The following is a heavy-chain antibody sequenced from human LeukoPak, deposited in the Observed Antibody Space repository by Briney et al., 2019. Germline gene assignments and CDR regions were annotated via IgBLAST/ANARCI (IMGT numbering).Heavy chain of an antibody. Sequence: GASVKVSCKASGGTFSTYVISWVRQAPGQGLEWMGGIIPVFGTANYAEKFQDRVTITADKSTSTAYMELSSLRSEDTAMYYCALNQAGYCGGGSCYRHEFYYMDVWGKGTSVTVSS. V-gene: IGHV1-69*06. D-gene: IGHD2-15*01. CDR2: IIPVFGTA. J-gene: IGHJ6*03. CDR1: GGTFSTYV. CDR3: ALNQAGYCGGGSCYRHEFYYMDV.